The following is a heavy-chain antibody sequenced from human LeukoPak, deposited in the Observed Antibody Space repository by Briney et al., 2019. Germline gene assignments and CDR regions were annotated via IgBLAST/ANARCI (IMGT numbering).Heavy chain of an antibody. D-gene: IGHD2-2*01. CDR3: ARATVGAVATRAFDI. CDR1: GFTFSDYY. Sequence: GGSLRLSCAASGFTFSDYYMSWIRQAPGKGLEWVSYISSSSHYTKYADSVKGRFTISRDNAENSLYLQMHSLRAEDTAVYYCARATVGAVATRAFDIWGQGTMVTVSS. J-gene: IGHJ3*02. V-gene: IGHV3-11*05. CDR2: ISSSSHYT.